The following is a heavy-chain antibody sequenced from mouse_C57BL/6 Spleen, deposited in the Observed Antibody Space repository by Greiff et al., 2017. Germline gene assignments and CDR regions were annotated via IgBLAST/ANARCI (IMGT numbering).Heavy chain of an antibody. CDR2: ISSDGSN. D-gene: IGHD2-4*01. CDR3: AREDYDDDDGYYYAMDY. Sequence: VQLKESGPGLVKPSQSLSLTCSVTGYSITSGYYWNWIRQFPGNKLEWMGYISSDGSNNYNPSLKNRISITRDTSKNQFFLKLNSVTTEDTATYYCAREDYDDDDGYYYAMDYWGQGTSVTVSS. CDR1: GYSITSGYY. V-gene: IGHV3-6*01. J-gene: IGHJ4*01.